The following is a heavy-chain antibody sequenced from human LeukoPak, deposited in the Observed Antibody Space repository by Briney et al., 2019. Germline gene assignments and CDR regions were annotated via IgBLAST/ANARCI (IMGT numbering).Heavy chain of an antibody. CDR2: ISGSGGST. D-gene: IGHD3-3*01. CDR3: AHTYYDFWSGPYGMDV. J-gene: IGHJ6*02. CDR1: GFTFSSYA. Sequence: GGSLRLSCAASGFTFSSYAISWVRQAPGKGLEWVSAISGSGGSTYYADSVKGRFTISRDNSKNTLYLQMNSLRAEDTAVYYCAHTYYDFWSGPYGMDVWGQGTTVTVSS. V-gene: IGHV3-23*01.